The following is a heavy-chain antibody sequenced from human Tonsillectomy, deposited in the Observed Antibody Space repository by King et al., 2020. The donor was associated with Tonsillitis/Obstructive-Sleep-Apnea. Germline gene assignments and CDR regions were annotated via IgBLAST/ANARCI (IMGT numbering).Heavy chain of an antibody. CDR1: GFTFSSYA. CDR2: ISYDGSNK. CDR3: ARGTYDFWSGYYDI. J-gene: IGHJ4*02. V-gene: IGHV3-30*01. Sequence: VQLVESGGGVVQPGRSLRLSCAASGFTFSSYAMHWVRQAPGKGLEWVAVISYDGSNKYYADSVKGRFTISRYNSKNTLYLQMNSLRAEDTAVYYCARGTYDFWSGYYDIWGQGTLVTVSS. D-gene: IGHD3-3*01.